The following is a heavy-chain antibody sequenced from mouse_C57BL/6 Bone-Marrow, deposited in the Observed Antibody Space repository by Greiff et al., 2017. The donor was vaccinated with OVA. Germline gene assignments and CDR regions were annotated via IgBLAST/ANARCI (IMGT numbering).Heavy chain of an antibody. J-gene: IGHJ1*03. CDR1: GYTFTSYW. CDR2: IHPNSGST. Sequence: QVQLQQPGAELVKPGASVKLSCKASGYTFTSYWMHWVKQRPGQGLEWIGMIHPNSGSTNYNEKFKSKATLTVDKSSSTAYMQLSSLTSEDSAVYNCARVLGLWYFDVWGTGTTVTVSS. D-gene: IGHD4-1*01. CDR3: ARVLGLWYFDV. V-gene: IGHV1-64*01.